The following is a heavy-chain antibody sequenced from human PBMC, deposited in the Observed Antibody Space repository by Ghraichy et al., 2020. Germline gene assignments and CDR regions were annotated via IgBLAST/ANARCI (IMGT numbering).Heavy chain of an antibody. D-gene: IGHD4-17*01. CDR2: ISSTSSHI. Sequence: GESLNISCAASGFTFNSYTMNWVRQTPEKGLEWVSSISSTSSHIYYADSVKGRFTISRDNTKNSMYLQMNSLRPEDTAVYYCARGSTVTTGIDYWGQGPLVTVSS. CDR1: GFTFNSYT. J-gene: IGHJ4*02. V-gene: IGHV3-21*01. CDR3: ARGSTVTTGIDY.